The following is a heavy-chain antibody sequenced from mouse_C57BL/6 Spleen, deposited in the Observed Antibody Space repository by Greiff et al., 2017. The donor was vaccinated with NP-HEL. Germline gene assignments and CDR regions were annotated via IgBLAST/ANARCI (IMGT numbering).Heavy chain of an antibody. CDR2: IDPETGGT. CDR3: TRSGYYYGSSFYAMDY. J-gene: IGHJ4*01. D-gene: IGHD1-1*01. Sequence: QVQLQQSGAELVRPGASVTLSCKASGYTFTDYEMHWVKQTPVHGLEWIGAIDPETGGTAYNQKFKGKAILTADKSSSTAYMELRSLTSGDSAVYYCTRSGYYYGSSFYAMDYWGQGTSVTVSS. CDR1: GYTFTDYE. V-gene: IGHV1-15*01.